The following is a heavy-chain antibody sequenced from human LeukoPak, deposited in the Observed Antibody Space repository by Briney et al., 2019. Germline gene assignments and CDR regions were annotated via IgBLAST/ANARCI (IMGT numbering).Heavy chain of an antibody. V-gene: IGHV4-4*07. J-gene: IGHJ5*02. Sequence: PSETLSLTCTVSGVSITNYYWSWIRQPAGKGLEWIGRIHTSGTTNYNPSLKSRVTMSVDTSKNQFSLKLTSVTAADTAVYYCARDWSTLRGLGWVDPWGQGTLVTVSS. CDR2: IHTSGTT. D-gene: IGHD2/OR15-2a*01. CDR3: ARDWSTLRGLGWVDP. CDR1: GVSITNYY.